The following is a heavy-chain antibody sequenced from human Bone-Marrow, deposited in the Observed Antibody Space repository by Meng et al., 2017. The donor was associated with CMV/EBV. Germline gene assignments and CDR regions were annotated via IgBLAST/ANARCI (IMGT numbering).Heavy chain of an antibody. Sequence: SVKVSCKASGGTFSSYAISWVRQAPGQGLEWMGGIIPILGIAHYAQKFQGRVTITTDESTSTAYMELSSLRSEDTAVYYCARDSSTENYYYFGVDVWGQGTTVTGYS. J-gene: IGHJ6*01. D-gene: IGHD1-1*01. V-gene: IGHV1-69*10. CDR3: ARDSSTENYYYFGVDV. CDR1: GGTFSSYA. CDR2: IIPILGIA.